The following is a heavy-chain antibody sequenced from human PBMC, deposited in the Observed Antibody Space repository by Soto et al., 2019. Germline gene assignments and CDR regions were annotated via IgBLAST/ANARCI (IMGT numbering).Heavy chain of an antibody. CDR1: GFSLTTTGVG. CDR3: AHYDSSGYFSHFDS. J-gene: IGHJ4*02. V-gene: IGHV2-5*01. Sequence: QIALQESGPTVVKPTQPLTLTCTFSGFSLTTTGVGVGWIRHAPGKAQEWLAMVYWNYERRYSPSLKSRLPNTQDTSQNQVVITMTYMDPVDTATYFCAHYDSSGYFSHFDSWGKGTLGTVSS. D-gene: IGHD3-22*01. CDR2: VYWNYER.